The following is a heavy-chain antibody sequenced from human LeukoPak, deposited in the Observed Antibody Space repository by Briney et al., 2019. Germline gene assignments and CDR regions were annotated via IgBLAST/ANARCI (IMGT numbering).Heavy chain of an antibody. CDR2: LSANGSVT. CDR3: ARAAHRGFSFDY. D-gene: IGHD3-10*01. Sequence: GGSLRLSCAATGFTFSDYYMSWVRQAPGQGLEWVSGLSANGSVTFYARSVRGRFTISRDNSKNTLHLQMNSLRAEDTAVYYCARAAHRGFSFDYWGQGTLVTVSS. V-gene: IGHV3-66*02. J-gene: IGHJ4*02. CDR1: GFTFSDYY.